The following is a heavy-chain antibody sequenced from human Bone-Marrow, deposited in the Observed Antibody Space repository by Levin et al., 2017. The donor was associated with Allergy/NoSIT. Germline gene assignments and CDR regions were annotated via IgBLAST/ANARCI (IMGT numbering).Heavy chain of an antibody. D-gene: IGHD5/OR15-5a*01. CDR2: IHYIGNT. J-gene: IGHJ5*02. Sequence: SETLSLTCTVSGDSIGSGDYYWSWIRQPPGKGPELMGYIHYIGNTHPSPSFNSRLTMSVDTSKNEYSLKLSSVTAADTAVYYCVRLSTRWFDPWGQGTVVTVSS. CDR1: GDSIGSGDYY. CDR3: VRLSTRWFDP. V-gene: IGHV4-30-4*01.